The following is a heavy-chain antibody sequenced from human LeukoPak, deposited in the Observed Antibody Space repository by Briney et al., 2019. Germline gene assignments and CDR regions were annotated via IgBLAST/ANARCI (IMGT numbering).Heavy chain of an antibody. CDR2: ISYDGSNK. J-gene: IGHJ4*02. V-gene: IGHV3-30-3*01. CDR3: ARDSVSRGVVIDFDY. CDR1: GFTFSSYA. Sequence: PGGSLRLSCAASGFTFSSYAMHWVRQAPGKGLEWVAVISYDGSNKYYADSVKGRFTISRDNSKNTLYLQMNSLRAEDTAVYYCARDSVSRGVVIDFDYWGQGTLVTVSS. D-gene: IGHD3-3*01.